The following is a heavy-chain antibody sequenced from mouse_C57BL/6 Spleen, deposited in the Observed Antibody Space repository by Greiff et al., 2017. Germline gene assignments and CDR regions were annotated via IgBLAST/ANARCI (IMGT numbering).Heavy chain of an antibody. V-gene: IGHV5-6*01. Sequence: EVQGVESGGDLVKPGGSLKLSCAASGFTFSSYGMSWVRQTPDKRLEWVATISSGGSYTYYPDSVKGRFTISRDNAKNTLYLQMSSLKSEDTAMYYCARHDDGYYVWFAYWGQGTLVTVSA. CDR3: ARHDDGYYVWFAY. J-gene: IGHJ3*01. CDR1: GFTFSSYG. D-gene: IGHD2-3*01. CDR2: ISSGGSYT.